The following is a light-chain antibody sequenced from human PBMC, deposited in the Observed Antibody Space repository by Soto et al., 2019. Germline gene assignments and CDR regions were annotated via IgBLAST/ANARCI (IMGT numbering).Light chain of an antibody. CDR2: EGS. J-gene: IGLJ1*01. CDR3: CAHAGSRTYG. V-gene: IGLV2-23*01. Sequence: QSALTQPASVSGSPGQSITISCTGTSSDVGTYSLVSWYQHHPGKAPKLLIYEGSKRPSGVSHRFSGSKSGNTASLTISGLQVEDEADYYCCAHAGSRTYGFGSGTKLTVL. CDR1: SSDVGTYSL.